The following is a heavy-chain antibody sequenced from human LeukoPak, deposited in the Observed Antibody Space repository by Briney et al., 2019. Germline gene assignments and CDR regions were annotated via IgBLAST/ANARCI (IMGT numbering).Heavy chain of an antibody. J-gene: IGHJ4*02. CDR3: ARDWRGSYFPDF. Sequence: GASVKVSCKASGYTFTGYYMHWVRQAPGQGLEWMGWINPNSGDTNYAQQFQGRVTMTRDTSISTAYMDLSRLTSDDTAIYYCARDWRGSYFPDFWGQGTLVTVSS. V-gene: IGHV1-2*02. CDR1: GYTFTGYY. CDR2: INPNSGDT. D-gene: IGHD1-26*01.